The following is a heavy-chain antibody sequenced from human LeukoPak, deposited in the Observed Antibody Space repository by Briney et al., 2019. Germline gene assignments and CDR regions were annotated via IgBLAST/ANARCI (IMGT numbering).Heavy chain of an antibody. Sequence: GGSLRLSCEASGFTFGNYAMNWVRQAPGKGLEWVSTISGTGSSTYYADSAKGRFTISRDNSKDTLFLQLNSLTAADTAVYYCAREVDDSSGYYYFDYWGQGTLVTVSS. D-gene: IGHD3-22*01. CDR3: AREVDDSSGYYYFDY. CDR1: GFTFGNYA. V-gene: IGHV3-23*01. CDR2: ISGTGSST. J-gene: IGHJ4*02.